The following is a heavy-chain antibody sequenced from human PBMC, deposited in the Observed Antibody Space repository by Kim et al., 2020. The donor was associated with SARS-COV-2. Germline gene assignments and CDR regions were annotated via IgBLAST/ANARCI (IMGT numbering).Heavy chain of an antibody. CDR2: TNPNSGGS. D-gene: IGHD3-10*01. Sequence: ASVKVSCKASGYSFTGYYMHWVRQAPGQGLEWMGWTNPNSGGSNYAQKFQGRVTMTRDTSISTAYMELSRLNSDDTAVYYCARGTGTDYGPGADIWGQGTMVTVSS. CDR1: GYSFTGYY. V-gene: IGHV1-2*02. CDR3: ARGTGTDYGPGADI. J-gene: IGHJ3*02.